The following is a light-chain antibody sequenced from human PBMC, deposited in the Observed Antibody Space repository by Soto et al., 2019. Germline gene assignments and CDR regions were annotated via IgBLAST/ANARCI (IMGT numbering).Light chain of an antibody. Sequence: AIQLTKSPSSLSASVGDRVTITCRASQDIRGALAWYQQKPGKPPKLLIFDVSSLQSWVPSRFRGSGSGTDFTLTISSLQPEDFATYYCQQFNTYPITFGQGTRLEIK. V-gene: IGKV1-13*02. J-gene: IGKJ5*01. CDR2: DVS. CDR3: QQFNTYPIT. CDR1: QDIRGA.